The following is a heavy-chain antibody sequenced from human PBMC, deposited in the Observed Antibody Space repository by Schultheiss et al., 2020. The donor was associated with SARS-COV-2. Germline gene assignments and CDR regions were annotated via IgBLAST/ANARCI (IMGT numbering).Heavy chain of an antibody. J-gene: IGHJ4*02. CDR3: ARGGAARPSLDYDY. CDR1: GFTFSSYS. CDR2: ISSSSSTI. V-gene: IGHV3-48*04. D-gene: IGHD6-6*01. Sequence: LSLTCSASGFTFSSYSMNWVRQAPGKGLEWVSYISSSSSTIYYADSVKGRFTISRDNAKNSLYLQMNSLRAEDTAVYYCARGGAARPSLDYDYWGQGTLVTVSS.